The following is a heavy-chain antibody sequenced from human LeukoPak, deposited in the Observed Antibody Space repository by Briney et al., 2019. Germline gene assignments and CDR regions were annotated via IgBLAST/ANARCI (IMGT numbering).Heavy chain of an antibody. CDR2: ISYIGST. Sequence: SEILSLTCTVSGGSFSSHYWSWIRQPPGKGLEWIGYISYIGSTNYNPSLKSRVTISVDTSKNQFSLKLSSVTAADAAVYFCARDPTTVTKGLDLWGQGTMVTVSS. CDR3: ARDPTTVTKGLDL. J-gene: IGHJ3*01. V-gene: IGHV4-59*11. D-gene: IGHD4-17*01. CDR1: GGSFSSHY.